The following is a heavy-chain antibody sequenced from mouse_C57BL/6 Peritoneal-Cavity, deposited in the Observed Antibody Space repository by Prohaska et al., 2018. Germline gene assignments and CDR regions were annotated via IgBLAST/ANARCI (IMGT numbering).Heavy chain of an antibody. Sequence: QVTLNESGPGIFQSSHTLSLTCSFSGFSLRTSGLAVSWIRQPSGKGLEWLAHIYWDDDKRYNPALKSRLTISKDTSRNQVFGKITEVDTGDNATYYNARNYAYAIDYCGKANSVSISS. D-gene: IGHD2-4*01. CDR2: IYWDDDK. CDR1: GFSLRTSGLA. V-gene: IGHV8-12*01. CDR3: ARNYAYAIDY. J-gene: IGHJ4*01.